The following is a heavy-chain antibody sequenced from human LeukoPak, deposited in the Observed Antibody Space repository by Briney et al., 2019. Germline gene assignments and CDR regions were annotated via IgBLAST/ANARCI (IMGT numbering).Heavy chain of an antibody. J-gene: IGHJ5*02. Sequence: SETLSLTCAVSGGSISSGGYYWSWIRQHPGKGLEWIGYIYYSGSTYYNPSLKSRVTISVDTSKNQFSLKLSSVTAADTAVYYCARGGVVVPAAPWGGNWFDPWGQGTLVTVSS. D-gene: IGHD2-2*01. CDR1: GGSISSGGYY. CDR2: IYYSGST. CDR3: ARGGVVVPAAPWGGNWFDP. V-gene: IGHV4-31*11.